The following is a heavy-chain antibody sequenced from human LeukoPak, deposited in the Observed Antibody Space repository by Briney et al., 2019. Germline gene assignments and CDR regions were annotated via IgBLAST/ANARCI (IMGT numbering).Heavy chain of an antibody. J-gene: IGHJ4*02. Sequence: SETLSLTCTVSGGSISSSSYYWGWIRQPPGEGLEWIGSIYYSGSTYYNPSLKSRVTISVDTTKNQFSLKLSSVTAADTAVYYCARQEVRGVIITLDYWGQGTLVTVSS. V-gene: IGHV4-39*01. CDR3: ARQEVRGVIITLDY. D-gene: IGHD3-10*01. CDR2: IYYSGST. CDR1: GGSISSSSYY.